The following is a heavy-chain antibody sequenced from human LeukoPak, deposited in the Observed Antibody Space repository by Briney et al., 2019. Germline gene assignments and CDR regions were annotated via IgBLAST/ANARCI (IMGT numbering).Heavy chain of an antibody. CDR3: AGHFLHDVNWFDP. CDR1: GCSFTSYL. Sequence: GESLKISCKGSGCSFTSYLIGWVRQLPGKGLEWMGIIYPSDSDTRYSPSFQGQVTISADKSISTAYLQWSSLKASDTAMYYCAGHFLHDVNWFDPWGQGTLGTVSA. J-gene: IGHJ5*02. V-gene: IGHV5-51*01. CDR2: IYPSDSDT. D-gene: IGHD2/OR15-2a*01.